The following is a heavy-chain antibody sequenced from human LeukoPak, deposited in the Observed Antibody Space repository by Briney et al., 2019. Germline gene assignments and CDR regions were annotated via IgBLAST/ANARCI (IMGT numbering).Heavy chain of an antibody. D-gene: IGHD1-1*01. J-gene: IGHJ4*02. Sequence: GESLQISCKGSGSIFTNYWIGWVRQMPGKGLEWRGIIYPGDSDTRYSPSFQGQVTISADKSSSTAYLQWSSLKASDTAMYYCARLGNWNDVDYWGQGTLVTVSS. V-gene: IGHV5-51*01. CDR1: GSIFTNYW. CDR2: IYPGDSDT. CDR3: ARLGNWNDVDY.